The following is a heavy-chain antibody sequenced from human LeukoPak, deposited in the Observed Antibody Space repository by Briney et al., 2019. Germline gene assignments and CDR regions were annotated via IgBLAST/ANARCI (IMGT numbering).Heavy chain of an antibody. V-gene: IGHV3-53*01. J-gene: IGHJ4*02. D-gene: IGHD2-2*01. CDR2: IYSGGST. CDR3: AKTFGTIDPFEY. CDR1: GFTVSSNY. Sequence: GGSLRLSCAASGFTVSSNYMSWVRQAPGKGLEWVSVIYSGGSTYYADSVKGRFTISRDNSKNTLYLQMNSLRADDTAVYYCAKTFGTIDPFEYWGQGTLVTVSS.